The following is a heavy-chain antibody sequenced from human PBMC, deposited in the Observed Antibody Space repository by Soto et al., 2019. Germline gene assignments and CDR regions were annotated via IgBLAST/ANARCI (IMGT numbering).Heavy chain of an antibody. CDR3: ARDQLSSGVYFWFDH. Sequence: TLSLTCTVSGGSVSSGNYYWSWIRQPPGKGLEWTGYIYYDGSTSYNPSLRSRVTISVDTSKNQFSLILSSVTSADTAVYYCARDQLSSGVYFWFDHWGQGTLVTVSS. D-gene: IGHD6-25*01. CDR1: GGSVSSGNYY. V-gene: IGHV4-61*01. J-gene: IGHJ5*02. CDR2: IYYDGST.